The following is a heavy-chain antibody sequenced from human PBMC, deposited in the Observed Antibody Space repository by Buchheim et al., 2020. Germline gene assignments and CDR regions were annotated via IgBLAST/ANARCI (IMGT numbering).Heavy chain of an antibody. J-gene: IGHJ6*02. CDR3: AKGDTMIVVVTRYYYYGMDV. CDR2: ISGSGGST. D-gene: IGHD3-22*01. V-gene: IGHV3-23*01. Sequence: EVQLLESGGGLVQPGGSLRLSCAASGFTFSSYAMSWVRQAPGKGLEWVSAISGSGGSTYYADSVKVRFTISRDNSKNTLYLQMNSLRAEDTAVYYCAKGDTMIVVVTRYYYYGMDVWGQGTT. CDR1: GFTFSSYA.